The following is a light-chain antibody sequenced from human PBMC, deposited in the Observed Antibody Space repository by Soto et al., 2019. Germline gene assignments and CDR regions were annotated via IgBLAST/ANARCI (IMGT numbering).Light chain of an antibody. CDR3: QQYNAYWT. CDR2: EAS. J-gene: IGKJ1*01. CDR1: QSISDS. Sequence: DIQMTQSPSTLSASVGDRVTITCRASQSISDSLAWYQQKPGKAPKLLIYEASSLKSGVPSRFSGSRSGTEYTLTISSLQPDDFATYYCQQYNAYWTFSQGTKVEIK. V-gene: IGKV1-5*03.